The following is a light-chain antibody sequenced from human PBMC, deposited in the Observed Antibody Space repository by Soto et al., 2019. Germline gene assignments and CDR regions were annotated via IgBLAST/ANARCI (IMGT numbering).Light chain of an antibody. CDR1: QGISNC. Sequence: DIQMTQSPSSLSASVGDRVTITCRASQGISNCLAWYQHKPGKVPKLLIYAASTLQSGVPSRFSGSGSGTDDTLTISSLQPEDVATYYCQKYKSAPSLTFGGGTKVEIK. CDR2: AAS. J-gene: IGKJ4*01. CDR3: QKYKSAPSLT. V-gene: IGKV1-27*01.